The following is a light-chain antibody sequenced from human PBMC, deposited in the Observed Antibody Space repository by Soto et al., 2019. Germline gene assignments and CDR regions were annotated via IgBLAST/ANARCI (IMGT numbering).Light chain of an antibody. CDR1: SSNIGAGYD. CDR3: ASYRSANTLVV. J-gene: IGLJ1*01. V-gene: IGLV1-40*01. Sequence: QSVLAQPPSVSGAPGQKVTISCTGSSSNIGAGYDLHWYQQLPGTAPKLLLYGNINRPSGVPDRFSGSKSGTSASLAITGLQAEDEADYYCASYRSANTLVVFGTGTKVTVL. CDR2: GNI.